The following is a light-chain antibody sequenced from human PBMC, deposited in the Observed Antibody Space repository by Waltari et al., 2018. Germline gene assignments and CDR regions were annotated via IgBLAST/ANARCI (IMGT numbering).Light chain of an antibody. CDR1: VLAKGF. V-gene: IGLV3-27*01. Sequence: SYELTQPSSESVSQGQTAEITCSGDVLAKGFVRWFVQRPGRAPALIIYKASGRPAGVPERFPGSRSGTTVTLTISGAQGEDEADYYCYSATDNRLLFGGGTKLTVL. CDR3: YSATDNRLL. CDR2: KAS. J-gene: IGLJ2*01.